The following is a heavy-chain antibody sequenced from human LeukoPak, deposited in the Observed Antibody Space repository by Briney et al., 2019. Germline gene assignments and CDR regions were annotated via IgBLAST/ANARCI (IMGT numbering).Heavy chain of an antibody. CDR3: ARVRGYSGYDFGY. D-gene: IGHD5-12*01. V-gene: IGHV3-23*01. J-gene: IGHJ4*02. CDR1: GFTFSSYA. CDR2: ISGSGGST. Sequence: GGSLRLSCAASGFTFSSYAMSWVRQAPGKGLEWVSAISGSGGSTYYADSVKGRFTISRDNSKNTLYMQMNSLRAEDTAVYYCARVRGYSGYDFGYWGQGTLVTVSS.